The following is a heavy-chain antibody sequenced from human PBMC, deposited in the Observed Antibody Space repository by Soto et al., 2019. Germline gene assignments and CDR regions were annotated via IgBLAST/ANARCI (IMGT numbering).Heavy chain of an antibody. J-gene: IGHJ6*03. CDR1: GGSFTSTN. CDR3: TRRTGTTGLYYYYMDV. CDR2: IRSKANSYAT. D-gene: IGHD1-1*01. V-gene: IGHV3-73*01. Sequence: PSETLSLTCTVSGGSFTSTNYFWGWIRQPPGKGLEWVGRIRSKANSYATAYAASVKGRFTISRDDSKNTAYLQMNSLKTEDTAVYYCTRRTGTTGLYYYYMDVWGKGTTVTVSS.